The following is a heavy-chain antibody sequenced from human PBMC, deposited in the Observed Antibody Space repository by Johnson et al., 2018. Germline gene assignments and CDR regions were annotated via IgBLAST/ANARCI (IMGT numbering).Heavy chain of an antibody. Sequence: QVQLVQSGGGVVQPGRSLRLSCAASGFTFSSYDMHWVRQAPGKGLEWVALISYDGSNKYYADSVKGRFTISRDNSKNTLYLQMNSLRAEDTALDYCARDPRGGDYDDAFDIWGQGTMVTVSS. CDR2: ISYDGSNK. CDR3: ARDPRGGDYDDAFDI. V-gene: IGHV3-30-3*01. CDR1: GFTFSSYD. D-gene: IGHD2-21*02. J-gene: IGHJ3*02.